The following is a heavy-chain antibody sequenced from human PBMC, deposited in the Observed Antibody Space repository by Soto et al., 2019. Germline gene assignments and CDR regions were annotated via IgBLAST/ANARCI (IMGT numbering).Heavy chain of an antibody. V-gene: IGHV1-8*01. CDR1: GYTFTSYD. Sequence: QVQLVQSGAEVKKPGASVKVSCKASGYTFTSYDSNWVRQATGQGLEWMGWMNPNSGNTGYAQKFQGRVTMTRNTSISTAYMELSSLRSEDTAVYYCATTNRAFWSGYDYGMDVWGQGTTVTVSS. CDR2: MNPNSGNT. J-gene: IGHJ6*02. CDR3: ATTNRAFWSGYDYGMDV. D-gene: IGHD3-3*01.